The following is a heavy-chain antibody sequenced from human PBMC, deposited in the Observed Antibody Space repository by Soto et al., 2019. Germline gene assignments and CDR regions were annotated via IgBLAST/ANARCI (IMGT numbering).Heavy chain of an antibody. V-gene: IGHV3-74*01. J-gene: IGHJ4*02. CDR2: IDTSGSST. Sequence: GSLSLSCAASGFIFTNFWMHWVRQVPGKGLVWVSRIDTSGSSTSYADSVKGRFTISRDNAKNTVSLQMNSLRAEDTGVYYCAKDSWYFDLWSQGPLATV. CDR3: AKDSWYFDL. CDR1: GFIFTNFW. D-gene: IGHD6-13*01.